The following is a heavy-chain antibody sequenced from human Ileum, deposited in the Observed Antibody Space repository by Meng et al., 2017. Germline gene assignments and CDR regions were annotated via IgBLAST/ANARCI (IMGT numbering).Heavy chain of an antibody. J-gene: IGHJ4*02. CDR1: GFTFSSYW. V-gene: IGHV3-74*01. D-gene: IGHD3-10*01. Sequence: GGSLRLSCAASGFTFSSYWMYWVRQAPGKGLVWVSTINSDGSSTYYADSVKGRFTISRDNAKNTLYLEMNSLRTEDTAVYYCSGSYFYWGQGTLVTVSS. CDR2: INSDGSST. CDR3: SGSYFY.